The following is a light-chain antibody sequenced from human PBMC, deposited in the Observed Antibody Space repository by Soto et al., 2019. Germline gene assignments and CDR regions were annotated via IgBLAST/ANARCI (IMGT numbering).Light chain of an antibody. CDR1: ASDIGGYTF. Sequence: QYALTQPLSASGSPGQSVAISCTGTASDIGGYTFVSWYQQHPGKAPKLLIYDVNKRPSGVPDRFSGSKSGNTASLTVSGLQAEDEADYYCSAHGGTNPYVFGTGTKLTVL. V-gene: IGLV2-8*01. CDR3: SAHGGTNPYV. J-gene: IGLJ1*01. CDR2: DVN.